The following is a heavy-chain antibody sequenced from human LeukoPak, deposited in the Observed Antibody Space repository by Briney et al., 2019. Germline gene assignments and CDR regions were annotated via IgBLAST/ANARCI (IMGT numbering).Heavy chain of an antibody. CDR3: ARGSGYYYYYYYMDV. J-gene: IGHJ6*03. D-gene: IGHD3-10*01. V-gene: IGHV4-34*01. CDR1: GGSFSGYY. Sequence: SETLSLTCAVYGGSFSGYYWSWIRQPPGKGLEWIGEINHSGSTNYNPSLKSRVTISVDTSKNQFSLKLSSVTAADTAVYYCARGSGYYYYYYYMDVWGKGTTVTVSS. CDR2: INHSGST.